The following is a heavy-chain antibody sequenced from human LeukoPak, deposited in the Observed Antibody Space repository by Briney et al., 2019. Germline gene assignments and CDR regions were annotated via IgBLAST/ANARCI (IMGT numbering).Heavy chain of an antibody. D-gene: IGHD3-10*01. CDR2: IYTSGST. J-gene: IGHJ5*02. Sequence: SETLSLTCTVSGGSISSYYWSWIRQPAGKGLEWIGRIYTSGSTNYNPSLKGRVTMSVDTSKNQFSLKLSSVTAADTAVYYCARYKITMVRGVLSNWFDPWGQGTLVTVSS. CDR3: ARYKITMVRGVLSNWFDP. CDR1: GGSISSYY. V-gene: IGHV4-4*07.